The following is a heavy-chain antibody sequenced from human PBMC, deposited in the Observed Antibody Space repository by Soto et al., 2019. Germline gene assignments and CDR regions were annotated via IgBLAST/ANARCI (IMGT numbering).Heavy chain of an antibody. Sequence: SETLSLTCAVYGGSFSGYYWSWIRQPPGKGLEWIGEINHSGSTNYNPSLKSRVTISVDTSKNQFSLKLSSVTAADTAVYYCARNRKRVMAVYYYYGMDVWGQGTTVTVSS. CDR3: ARNRKRVMAVYYYYGMDV. J-gene: IGHJ6*02. V-gene: IGHV4-34*01. CDR1: GGSFSGYY. CDR2: INHSGST. D-gene: IGHD2-21*01.